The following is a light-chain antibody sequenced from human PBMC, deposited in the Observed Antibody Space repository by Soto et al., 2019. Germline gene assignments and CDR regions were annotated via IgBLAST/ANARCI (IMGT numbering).Light chain of an antibody. CDR2: GAS. CDR3: QQYNSYPLT. J-gene: IGKJ4*01. CDR1: QGVSSS. Sequence: EISMTQSPATRSVSPGERATLSCMASQGVSSSLAWYQQKPGQAPRLLIYGASTRATGIPARFSGSGSGTDFTLTISSLQPDDFATYYCQQYNSYPLTFGRGTKVDIK. V-gene: IGKV3-15*01.